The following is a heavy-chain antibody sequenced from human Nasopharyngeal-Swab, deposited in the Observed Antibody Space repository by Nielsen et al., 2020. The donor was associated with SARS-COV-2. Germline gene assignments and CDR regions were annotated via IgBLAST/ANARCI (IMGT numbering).Heavy chain of an antibody. V-gene: IGHV1-18*01. Sequence: ASVKVSCKASGYSFSNKGMAWVRQAPGQGLEWMGWISTYNGKTSYAQKFQDRVSMTTDTSTTTAYMELRSLRSDDTAVYYCARDVKIHITGTFDYWGQGTLVTVSS. CDR1: GYSFSNKG. CDR2: ISTYNGKT. J-gene: IGHJ4*02. D-gene: IGHD1-20*01. CDR3: ARDVKIHITGTFDY.